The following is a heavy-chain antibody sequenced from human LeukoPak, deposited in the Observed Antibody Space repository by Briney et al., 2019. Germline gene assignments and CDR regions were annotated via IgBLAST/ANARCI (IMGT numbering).Heavy chain of an antibody. CDR3: ARWGYSYGFDY. V-gene: IGHV4-39*01. CDR2: IYYSGST. CDR1: GGSISSSDYY. Sequence: PSETLSLTCTVSGGSISSSDYYWGWIRQPPGRRLEWIGTIYYSGSTSYNPSLKGRVTMSVDTSKNQFSLKLSYVTAADTAVYYCARWGYSYGFDYWGQGTLVTVSS. D-gene: IGHD5-18*01. J-gene: IGHJ4*02.